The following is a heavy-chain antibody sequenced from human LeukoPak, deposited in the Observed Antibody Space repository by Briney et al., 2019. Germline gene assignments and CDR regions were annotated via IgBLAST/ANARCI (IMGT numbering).Heavy chain of an antibody. CDR2: ISYDGSNK. J-gene: IGHJ6*03. Sequence: PGGSLRLSCAASGFTFSSYAMHWVRQAPGKGLEWVAVISYDGSNKYYADSVKGRFTISRDNSKNTLYLQMNSLRAEDTAVYYCAKGTIFQQITIFGVDYYMDVWGKGTTVTVSS. V-gene: IGHV3-30-3*01. CDR1: GFTFSSYA. CDR3: AKGTIFQQITIFGVDYYMDV. D-gene: IGHD3-3*01.